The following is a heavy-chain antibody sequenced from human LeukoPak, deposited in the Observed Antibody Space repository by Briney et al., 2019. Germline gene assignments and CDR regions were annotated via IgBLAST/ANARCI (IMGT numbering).Heavy chain of an antibody. J-gene: IGHJ4*02. Sequence: SETLSLTCSVTRVSISRSDYYWGWVRQTPGKGLEWLGSMSSGGWSFYNPSLKSRATISVDTSKNQFSLRLTSVTAADTAVYYCSRHRGSEKSVYYFDYWGQGTLVTVSS. CDR2: MSSGGWS. CDR1: RVSISRSDYY. CDR3: SRHRGSEKSVYYFDY. D-gene: IGHD2-21*01. V-gene: IGHV4-39*01.